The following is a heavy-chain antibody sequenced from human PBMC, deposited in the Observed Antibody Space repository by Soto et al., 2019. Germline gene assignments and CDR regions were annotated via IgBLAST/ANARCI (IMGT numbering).Heavy chain of an antibody. CDR1: GFSLSNAGLG. V-gene: IGHV2-26*04. Sequence: QVTVKESGPVLVKPTETLTLTCTVSGFSLSNAGLGVSWIRQPPGKALEWLAHIFSNDEKSYSTSLKSRLTFPKDTSKCQVVLTMPNMDPVDTATYYCASTYSTSWYWFDPWGQGTLVTVSS. J-gene: IGHJ5*02. D-gene: IGHD6-13*01. CDR2: IFSNDEK. CDR3: ASTYSTSWYWFDP.